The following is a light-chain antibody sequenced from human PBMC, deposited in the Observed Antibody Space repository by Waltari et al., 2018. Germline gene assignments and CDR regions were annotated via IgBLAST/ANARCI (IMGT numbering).Light chain of an antibody. CDR2: CVS. V-gene: IGKV3-20*01. CDR3: QQYGTSPWT. Sequence: EIVLTQSPGALSLSPGERATLSCRASQSVTSIYLAWYQQKPGQAPRLLIYCVSSRATGIPDRFSGSGSGTDFTLTISRLEPEDFAVYYCQQYGTSPWTFGQGTKVEIK. J-gene: IGKJ1*01. CDR1: QSVTSIY.